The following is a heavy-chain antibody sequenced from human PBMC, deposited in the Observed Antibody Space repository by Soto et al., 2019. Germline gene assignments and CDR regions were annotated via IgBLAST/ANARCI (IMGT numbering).Heavy chain of an antibody. Sequence: PGGSLRLSCAAFGFTLTSSTMNWVRQAPGKGLEWVSSISSSSDYIYYADSMKGRVTISRDNAKNSLFLDMNSLTGEDTAVYYCARARVYATGPLDFWGQGTLVTVSS. J-gene: IGHJ4*02. CDR3: ARARVYATGPLDF. D-gene: IGHD6-13*01. CDR2: ISSSSDYI. CDR1: GFTLTSST. V-gene: IGHV3-21*06.